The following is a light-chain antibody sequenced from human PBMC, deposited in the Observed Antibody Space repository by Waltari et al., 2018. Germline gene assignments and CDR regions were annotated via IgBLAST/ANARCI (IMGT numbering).Light chain of an antibody. J-gene: IGKJ1*01. CDR3: LQYLHTLRT. CDR1: QSLLYTSNNKNY. Sequence: DVVMTQSPDSLAVALVERATLTCTSSQSLLYTSNNKNYLAWYQQKPGQPPKILIYWASIRESWVSDRFSGSGSGRDFTLTITDLQAEYVASYFGLQYLHTLRTFGQGTKVEMK. CDR2: WAS. V-gene: IGKV4-1*01.